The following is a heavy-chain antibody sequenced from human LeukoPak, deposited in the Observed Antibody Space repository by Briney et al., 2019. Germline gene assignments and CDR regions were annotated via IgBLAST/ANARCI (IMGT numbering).Heavy chain of an antibody. V-gene: IGHV3-74*01. CDR2: INPGGSSI. D-gene: IGHD1-14*01. CDR1: GFTFSSYW. J-gene: IGHJ4*02. CDR3: ARSNQADDY. Sequence: PGGSLRLSCAASGFTFSSYWMHWVRQVPGKGLVWVARINPGGSSITYADSVKGRFTMSRDNAKNTLYLQMDSLRAEDTGVYYCARSNQADDYWGQGTLVTVSS.